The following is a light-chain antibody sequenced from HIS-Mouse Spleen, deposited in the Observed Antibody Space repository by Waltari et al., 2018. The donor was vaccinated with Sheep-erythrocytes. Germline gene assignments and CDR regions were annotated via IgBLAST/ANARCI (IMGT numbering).Light chain of an antibody. CDR1: KLGDKY. CDR2: QDS. V-gene: IGLV3-1*01. J-gene: IGLJ1*01. Sequence: SYELTQPPSVSVSPGHTASITCPGDKLGDKYACWYQPKPGQSPVLVIYQDSKRPSGIPERFSGSNSGNTATLTISGTQAMDEADYYCQAWDSSTYVFGTGTKVTVL. CDR3: QAWDSSTYV.